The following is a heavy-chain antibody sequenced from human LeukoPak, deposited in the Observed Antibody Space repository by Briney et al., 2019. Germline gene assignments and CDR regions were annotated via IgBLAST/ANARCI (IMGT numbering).Heavy chain of an antibody. CDR2: TYYSGST. CDR3: ARDGYCSSTSCRHDAFDI. Sequence: SETLSLTCTVSGGSISSYYWSWIRQPPGKGLEWIGYTYYSGSTNYNPSLKSRVTISVDTSKNQFSLKLSSVTAADTAVYYCARDGYCSSTSCRHDAFDIWGQGTMVTVSS. J-gene: IGHJ3*02. CDR1: GGSISSYY. D-gene: IGHD2-2*03. V-gene: IGHV4-59*01.